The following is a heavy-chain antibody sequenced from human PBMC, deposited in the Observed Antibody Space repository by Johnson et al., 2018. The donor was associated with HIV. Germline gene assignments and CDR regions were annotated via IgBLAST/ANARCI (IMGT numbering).Heavy chain of an antibody. V-gene: IGHV3-30*03. CDR3: ARVKGSTIFGVVRPHGAFDI. CDR1: GFTFSSYG. D-gene: IGHD3-3*01. Sequence: QVQLVESGGGVVQPGRSLRLSCAASGFTFSSYGMHWVRQAPGKGLEWVAVISYDGSNKYYADSVKGRFTISRDNSKNTLYLQMNSLRAEDTAVYYCARVKGSTIFGVVRPHGAFDIWGQGTMVTVSS. J-gene: IGHJ3*02. CDR2: ISYDGSNK.